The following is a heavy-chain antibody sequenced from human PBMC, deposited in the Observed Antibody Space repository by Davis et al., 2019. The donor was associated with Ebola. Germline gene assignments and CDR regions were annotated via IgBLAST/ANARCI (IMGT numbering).Heavy chain of an antibody. CDR3: ARGYNWNDY. Sequence: GESLKISCAASGFPFSSFAIHWVRQAPGKGLEWVALISSDGTYRYYADSVKGRFTISRDNAKNSLYLQMNSLRDEDTAVYYCARGYNWNDYWGQGTLVTVSS. D-gene: IGHD1-20*01. CDR1: GFPFSSFA. J-gene: IGHJ4*02. V-gene: IGHV3-30*04. CDR2: ISSDGTYR.